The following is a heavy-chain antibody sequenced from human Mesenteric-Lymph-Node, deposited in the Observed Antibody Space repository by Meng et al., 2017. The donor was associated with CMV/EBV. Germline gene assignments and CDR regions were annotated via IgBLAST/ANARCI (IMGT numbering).Heavy chain of an antibody. J-gene: IGHJ5*02. CDR3: ARGPPARPGEAWFDP. D-gene: IGHD6-6*01. CDR1: GGSISSYY. Sequence: SETLSLTCTVSGGSISSYYWSWIRQPPGKGLEWIGEINHSGSTNYNPSLKSRVTISVDTSKNQFSLKLSSVTAADTAVCYCARGPPARPGEAWFDPWGQGTLVTVSS. V-gene: IGHV4-34*01. CDR2: INHSGST.